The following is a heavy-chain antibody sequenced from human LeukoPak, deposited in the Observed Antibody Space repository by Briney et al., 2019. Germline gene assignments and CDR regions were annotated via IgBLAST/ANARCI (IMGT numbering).Heavy chain of an antibody. D-gene: IGHD6-13*01. J-gene: IGHJ6*03. CDR2: IYYSGST. V-gene: IGHV4-61*01. CDR3: ARGRAAAGYYYYYYMDV. CDR1: GGSISSGSYY. Sequence: SETLSLTCTVSGGSISSGSYYWSWIRQPPGKGLEWIGYIYYSGSTNYNPSLKSRVTISVDTSKNQFSLKLSSVTAADTAVYYCARGRAAAGYYYYYYMDVWGKGTTVTVSS.